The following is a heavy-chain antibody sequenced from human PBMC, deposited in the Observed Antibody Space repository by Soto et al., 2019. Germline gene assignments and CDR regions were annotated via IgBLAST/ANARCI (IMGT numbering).Heavy chain of an antibody. D-gene: IGHD3-3*01. CDR2: IYYSGST. Sequence: SETLSLTCTVSGGSISSGGYYWSWIRQHPGKGLEWIGYIYYSGSTYYNPSLKSRVTISVDTSKNQFSLKLSSVTAADTAVYYCASLWSGSSPLLNSKNWFDPWGQGTLVTVSS. V-gene: IGHV4-31*03. CDR3: ASLWSGSSPLLNSKNWFDP. J-gene: IGHJ5*02. CDR1: GGSISSGGYY.